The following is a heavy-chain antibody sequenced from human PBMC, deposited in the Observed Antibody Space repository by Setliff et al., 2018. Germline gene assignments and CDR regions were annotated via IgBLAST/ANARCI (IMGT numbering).Heavy chain of an antibody. CDR1: GFTFSTSA. CDR3: AKDPHPAYCGGDCSFT. J-gene: IGHJ4*02. Sequence: GGSLRLSCATSGFTFSTSAMHWLRQSPDNRLEWLAYIHYGGGHIQYADSVKGRFTVSRDNAMDTLFLQMNGLTTDDTAMYYCAKDPHPAYCGGDCSFTWGQGTLVTVSS. D-gene: IGHD2-21*02. V-gene: IGHV3-30*02. CDR2: IHYGGGHI.